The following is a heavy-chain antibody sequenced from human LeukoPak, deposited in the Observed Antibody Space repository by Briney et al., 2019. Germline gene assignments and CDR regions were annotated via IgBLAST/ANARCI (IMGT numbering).Heavy chain of an antibody. CDR3: ARDWTDCSSTSCS. J-gene: IGHJ4*02. CDR2: INPNSGGT. D-gene: IGHD2-2*01. CDR1: GYTFTSYY. V-gene: IGHV1-2*02. Sequence: ASVKVSCKASGYTFTSYYMHWVRQAPGQGLEWMGWINPNSGGTNYAQKFQGRVTMTRDTSISTAYMELSRLRSDDTAVYYCARDWTDCSSTSCSWGQGTLVTVSS.